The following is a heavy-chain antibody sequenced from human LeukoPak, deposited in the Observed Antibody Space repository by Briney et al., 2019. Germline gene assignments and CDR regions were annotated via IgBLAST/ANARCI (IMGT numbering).Heavy chain of an antibody. CDR2: IKSKTDGGTT. J-gene: IGHJ4*02. CDR3: TTDPADYGGNYHTPYYFDY. CDR1: GFTFSNAW. D-gene: IGHD4-23*01. Sequence: PGGSLRLSCAASGFTFSNAWMSWVRQAPGKGLEWVGRIKSKTDGGTTDYAAPVKGRFTISRDDSKNTLYLQMNSLKTEDTAVYYCTTDPADYGGNYHTPYYFDYWGQGTLVTVSS. V-gene: IGHV3-15*01.